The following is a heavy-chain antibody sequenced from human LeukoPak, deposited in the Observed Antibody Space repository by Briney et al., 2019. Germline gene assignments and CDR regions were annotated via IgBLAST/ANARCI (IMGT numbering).Heavy chain of an antibody. J-gene: IGHJ6*03. V-gene: IGHV3-23*01. CDR2: ISGSGGST. CDR1: GFTFDSYA. D-gene: IGHD1-26*01. CDR3: AKGSRETYYYYYYMDV. Sequence: PGGSLRLSCTASGFTFDSYAMTWVRQAPGKGLEWVSGISGSGGSTYYADSVKGRFTISRDNSKNTLYLQMNSLRAEDTAVYYCAKGSRETYYYYYYMDVWGKGTTVTVSS.